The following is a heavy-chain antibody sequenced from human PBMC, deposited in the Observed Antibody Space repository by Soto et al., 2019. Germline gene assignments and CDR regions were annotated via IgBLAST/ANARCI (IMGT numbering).Heavy chain of an antibody. Sequence: LSLTCTVSGGSISSYYWSWIRQPPGKGLEWIGYIYYSGSTNYNPSLKSRVTISVDTSKNQFSLKLSSVTAADTAVYYCAREVVGATVGNWFDPWGQGTLVTVSS. D-gene: IGHD1-26*01. J-gene: IGHJ5*02. CDR3: AREVVGATVGNWFDP. CDR2: IYYSGST. CDR1: GGSISSYY. V-gene: IGHV4-59*01.